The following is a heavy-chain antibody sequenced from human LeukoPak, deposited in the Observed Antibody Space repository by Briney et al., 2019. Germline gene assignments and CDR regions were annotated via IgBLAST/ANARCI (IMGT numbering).Heavy chain of an antibody. CDR2: IYYSGST. V-gene: IGHV4-39*01. J-gene: IGHJ3*02. CDR1: GGSISSSSYY. D-gene: IGHD6-6*01. Sequence: SQTLSLTCTVSGGSISSSSYYWGWIRQPPGKGLEWIGSIYYSGSTYDSPSLKSRVTISVDTSKNQFSLKLSSVTAADTAVYYCARRVEYSSSYAFDIWGQGTMVTVSS. CDR3: ARRVEYSSSYAFDI.